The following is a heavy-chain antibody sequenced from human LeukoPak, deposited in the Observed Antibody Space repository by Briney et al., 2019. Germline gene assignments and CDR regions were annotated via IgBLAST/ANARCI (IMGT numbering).Heavy chain of an antibody. J-gene: IGHJ4*02. Sequence: PGGSLRLSCAASGFTFSTYSMNWVRQAPGKGLEWVSGISDSGGSTYYADSVKGRFIISRDNSKNTLYLQMNSLRAEDTALYYCAKAWWNSHLGFDCWGQGTLVTVSS. CDR3: AKAWWNSHLGFDC. D-gene: IGHD2-15*01. CDR2: ISDSGGST. V-gene: IGHV3-23*01. CDR1: GFTFSTYS.